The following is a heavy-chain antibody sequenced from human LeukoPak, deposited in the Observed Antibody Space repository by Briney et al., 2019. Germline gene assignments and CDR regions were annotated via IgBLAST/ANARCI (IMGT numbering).Heavy chain of an antibody. CDR2: IYSGGSA. CDR3: ARDCMGMRSTRCYGYYYGMDV. V-gene: IGHV3-53*04. CDR1: GFTVSSNY. J-gene: IGHJ6*02. Sequence: GGSLRLSCAASGFTVSSNYMSWVRQAPGKGLEWVSVIYSGGSAYYADSVKGRFTISRHNSKNTLYLQMNSLRAEDTAVYYCARDCMGMRSTRCYGYYYGMDVWGQGTTVTVSS. D-gene: IGHD2-2*01.